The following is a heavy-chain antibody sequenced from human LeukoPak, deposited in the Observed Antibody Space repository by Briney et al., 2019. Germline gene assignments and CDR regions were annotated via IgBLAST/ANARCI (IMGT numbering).Heavy chain of an antibody. V-gene: IGHV3-53*04. D-gene: IGHD2-2*01. CDR2: IYSGGST. Sequence: GGSLRLSCAASGFTVSSNYMSWIRQAPGKGLEWVSVIYSGGSTYYADSVKGRFTISRHNSNNTLYLQMNSLRAEDTAVYYRARVQWCSGTSCPRGAFDIWGQGTMVTVSS. J-gene: IGHJ3*02. CDR1: GFTVSSNY. CDR3: ARVQWCSGTSCPRGAFDI.